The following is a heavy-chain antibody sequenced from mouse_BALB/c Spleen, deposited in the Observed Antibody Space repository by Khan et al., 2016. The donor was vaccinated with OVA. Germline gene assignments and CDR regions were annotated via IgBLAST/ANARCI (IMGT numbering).Heavy chain of an antibody. CDR3: ARYQCPLSMDY. Sequence: QVQLKESGPDLVAPSQSLSITCTVSGFSLTNYAIHWVRQPPGKGLEWLVVIWSDGRTTYNSALKSRLSISKDNSKSQVFLKINSLQTDDTAMYYSARYQCPLSMDYWGQGISVTVSS. CDR1: GFSLTNYA. J-gene: IGHJ4*01. V-gene: IGHV2-6-2*01. CDR2: IWSDGRT.